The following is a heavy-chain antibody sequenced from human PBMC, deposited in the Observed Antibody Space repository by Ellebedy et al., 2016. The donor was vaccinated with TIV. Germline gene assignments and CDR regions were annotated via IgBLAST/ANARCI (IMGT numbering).Heavy chain of an antibody. D-gene: IGHD3-22*01. CDR1: GYTFANYG. V-gene: IGHV1-18*01. Sequence: AASVKVSCKASGYTFANYGISWVRQAPGQGLEWVGWISVYNGNTQFAQRVQGRVTITTDTSTSTAYMELGSLRSDDTAVYYCARDQGDYDNSGYYYVYFFDYWGQGTPVTVSS. J-gene: IGHJ4*02. CDR3: ARDQGDYDNSGYYYVYFFDY. CDR2: ISVYNGNT.